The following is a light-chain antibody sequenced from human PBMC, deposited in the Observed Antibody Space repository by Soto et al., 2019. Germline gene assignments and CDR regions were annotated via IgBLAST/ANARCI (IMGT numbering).Light chain of an antibody. V-gene: IGKV1-5*03. J-gene: IGKJ1*01. CDR3: QQYRGYSWT. CDR1: QSVTSW. Sequence: DIQMTQSPSTLSASVGDRVTITCQASQSVTSWLAWYQQKPGKAPNLLIYKASNLEYGVSSRFSGSGYGTEFTLTISSLQPDDFATYYCQQYRGYSWTFGQGTKVEIK. CDR2: KAS.